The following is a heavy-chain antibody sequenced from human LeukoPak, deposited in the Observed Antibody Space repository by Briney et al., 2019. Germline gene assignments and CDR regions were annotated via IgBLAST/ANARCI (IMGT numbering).Heavy chain of an antibody. J-gene: IGHJ4*02. D-gene: IGHD2-2*01. V-gene: IGHV3-48*04. CDR1: GFTFSSYS. CDR2: ISSSSSTI. CDR3: ARDYCSSTSCWFDY. Sequence: GGSLRLSCAASGFTFSSYSMNWVRQAPGKRLEWVSYISSSSSTIYYADSVKGRFTISRDNAKNSLYLQMNSLRAEDTAVYYCARDYCSSTSCWFDYWGQGTLVTVSS.